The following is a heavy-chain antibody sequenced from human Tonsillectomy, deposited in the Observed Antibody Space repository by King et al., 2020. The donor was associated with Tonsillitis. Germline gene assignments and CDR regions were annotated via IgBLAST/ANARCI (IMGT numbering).Heavy chain of an antibody. V-gene: IGHV1-18*01. CDR1: GYTFTSYG. J-gene: IGHJ4*02. CDR2: ICAYNGNT. CDR3: AREEYSSSIYNYDSSGFFDY. D-gene: IGHD3-22*01. Sequence: QLVQSGAEVKKPGASVKVSCKASGYTFTSYGISWVRQTPGQGLEWMGWICAYNGNTNYAQKLQGRVTMTTDTSTSTAYMELRSLRSDDTAVYYCAREEYSSSIYNYDSSGFFDYWGQGTLVTVSS.